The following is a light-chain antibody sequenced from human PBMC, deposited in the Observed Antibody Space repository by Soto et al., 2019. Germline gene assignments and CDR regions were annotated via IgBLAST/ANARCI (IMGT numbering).Light chain of an antibody. CDR1: QSISNY. Sequence: DIQMTQSPSSLSASVGDTVTITCRASQSISNYLNWYQQKPGKAPHLLMYAASTLQSGVPSRFSGRRPGTDFTLTISGLQVEDVATYYGQQSYSAPVTFGGGTKVESK. J-gene: IGKJ4*01. CDR2: AAS. V-gene: IGKV1-39*01. CDR3: QQSYSAPVT.